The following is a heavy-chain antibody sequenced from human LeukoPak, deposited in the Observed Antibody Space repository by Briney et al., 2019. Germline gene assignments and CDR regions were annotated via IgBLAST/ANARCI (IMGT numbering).Heavy chain of an antibody. CDR3: ARDWRAYHCYFMDV. V-gene: IGHV4-39*07. Sequence: TSSETLSLTCTVSGGSISSSDYYWGWIRQPPGKGLEWIGSVYYSGSTYYNPSLKSRVTIAAETSKNQISLKLTSVTPADTAVYYCARDWRAYHCYFMDVWGKGTTVTVSS. CDR2: VYYSGST. J-gene: IGHJ6*03. CDR1: GGSISSSDYY. D-gene: IGHD2-2*01.